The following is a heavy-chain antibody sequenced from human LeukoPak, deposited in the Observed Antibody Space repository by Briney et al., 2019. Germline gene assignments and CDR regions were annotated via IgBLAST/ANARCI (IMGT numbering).Heavy chain of an antibody. CDR2: IYHSGST. V-gene: IGHV4-4*02. Sequence: SGTLSLTCAVSGGSISSSNWWSWVRQPPGKGLEWIGEIYHSGSTNYNPSLKRRVTISVDKSKNQFSLNLSSVTAAAPAAYYCARSAPITGPFDYWGQGTLVTVSS. CDR1: GGSISSSNW. CDR3: ARSAPITGPFDY. D-gene: IGHD1-1*01. J-gene: IGHJ4*02.